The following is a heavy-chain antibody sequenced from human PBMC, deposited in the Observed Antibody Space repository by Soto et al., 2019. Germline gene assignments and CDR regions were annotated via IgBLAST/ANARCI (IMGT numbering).Heavy chain of an antibody. CDR1: GGTFSRYS. V-gene: IGHV1-69*12. J-gene: IGHJ6*02. CDR2: IVPVFGTT. CDR3: ASCLVTTYFYCCGMDV. D-gene: IGHD4-17*01. Sequence: QVQLVQSGAEVKKPGSSVKVSCKASGGTFSRYSISWVRQAPGQGLEWMGGIVPVFGTTNYAQKFQGSITITADESTSTVYMELSSLTSDATAVYYCASCLVTTYFYCCGMDVWGQGTTVTVSS.